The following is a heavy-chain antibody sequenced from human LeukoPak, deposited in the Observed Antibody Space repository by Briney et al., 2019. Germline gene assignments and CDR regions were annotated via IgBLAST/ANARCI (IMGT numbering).Heavy chain of an antibody. CDR2: ITGSSSTI. Sequence: TGGSLRLSCAASRFTFSNYNMHWVRQAPGKGPEWISYITGSSSTIYYADSVKGRFTISRDNAKNSLYLQMNSLRAEDAAVYYCAELGITMIGGVWGKGTTVTISS. D-gene: IGHD3-10*02. CDR3: AELGITMIGGV. CDR1: RFTFSNYN. J-gene: IGHJ6*04. V-gene: IGHV3-48*04.